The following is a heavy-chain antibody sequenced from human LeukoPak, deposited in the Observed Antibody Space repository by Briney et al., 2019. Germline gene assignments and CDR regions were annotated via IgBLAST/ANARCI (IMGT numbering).Heavy chain of an antibody. D-gene: IGHD6-13*01. CDR1: GGSFSGYY. CDR2: INHSGST. Sequence: SETLSLTCAVYGGSFSGYYWSWIRQPPGKGLKWIGEINHSGSTNYNPSLKSRVTISVDTSKNQFSLKLSSVTAADTAVYYCARVNSSSWPNYYYYYMDVWGKGTTVTVSS. J-gene: IGHJ6*03. V-gene: IGHV4-34*01. CDR3: ARVNSSSWPNYYYYYMDV.